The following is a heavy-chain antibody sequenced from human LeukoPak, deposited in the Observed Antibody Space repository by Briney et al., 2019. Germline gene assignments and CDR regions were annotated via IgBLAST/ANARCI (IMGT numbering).Heavy chain of an antibody. CDR3: ARNHHQFGYSSSVDY. CDR2: IKQDGSEK. CDR1: GFTFNNYW. V-gene: IGHV3-7*01. Sequence: GGSLRLSCAVSGFTFNNYWMNWVRQAPGKGLEWVANIKQDGSEKYYVDSVKGRFTISRDNSKNTLYLQMNSLRAEDTAVYYCARNHHQFGYSSSVDYWGQGTLVTVSS. D-gene: IGHD6-6*01. J-gene: IGHJ4*02.